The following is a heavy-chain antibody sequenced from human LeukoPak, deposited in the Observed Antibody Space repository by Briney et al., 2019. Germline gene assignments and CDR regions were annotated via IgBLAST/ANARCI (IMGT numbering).Heavy chain of an antibody. CDR3: AKDGGYCSSTSCYDY. J-gene: IGHJ4*02. D-gene: IGHD2-2*01. CDR2: ISNSGGST. CDR1: GFTFSSYA. V-gene: IGHV3-23*01. Sequence: GGSLRLSCTASGFTFSSYAMSWVRQAPGKGLEWVSSISNSGGSTYYADSVKGRFTISRDNSKNTLYLQMNSLRAEDTAVYYCAKDGGYCSSTSCYDYWGQGTLVTVSS.